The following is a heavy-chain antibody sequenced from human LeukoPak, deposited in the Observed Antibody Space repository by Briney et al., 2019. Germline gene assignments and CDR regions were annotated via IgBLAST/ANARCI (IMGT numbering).Heavy chain of an antibody. V-gene: IGHV4-59*01. J-gene: IGHJ3*02. CDR2: IYYSGST. Sequence: SETLSLTCTVSGGSTSSYYWSWIRQPPGKGLEWIGYIYYSGSTNYNPSLKSRVTISVDTSKNQFSLKLSSVTAADTAVYYCARLAAAGFDAFDIWGQGTMVTVSS. D-gene: IGHD6-13*01. CDR3: ARLAAAGFDAFDI. CDR1: GGSTSSYY.